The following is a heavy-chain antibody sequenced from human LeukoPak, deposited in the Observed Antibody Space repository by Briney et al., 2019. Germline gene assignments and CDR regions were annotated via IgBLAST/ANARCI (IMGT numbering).Heavy chain of an antibody. CDR3: ARDGLPFVDTADLWY. V-gene: IGHV3-7*01. CDR1: GFTFSGFS. Sequence: GGSLRLSCAASGFTFSGFSMSWVRQSPTKGLEWVANIKQDGSERYYVDSVKGRFTISRDNAKNSLSLQMNNLRVEDTAVYYCARDGLPFVDTADLWYWGQGTLVTVSS. CDR2: IKQDGSER. J-gene: IGHJ4*02. D-gene: IGHD5-18*01.